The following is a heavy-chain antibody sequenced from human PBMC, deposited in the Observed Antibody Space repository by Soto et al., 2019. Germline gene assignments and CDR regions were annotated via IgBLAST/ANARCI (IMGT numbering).Heavy chain of an antibody. CDR3: ARRGITIFGVVMIPYFDY. J-gene: IGHJ4*02. CDR2: ISYDGSNK. D-gene: IGHD3-3*01. CDR1: GFTFSSYA. V-gene: IGHV3-30-3*01. Sequence: QVQLVESGGGVVQPGRSLRLSCAASGFTFSSYAMHLVRQAPGKGLEWVAVISYDGSNKYYADSVKGRFTISRDNSKNPLYLQMNSIRAEDTAVYYCARRGITIFGVVMIPYFDYWGQGTLVTVYS.